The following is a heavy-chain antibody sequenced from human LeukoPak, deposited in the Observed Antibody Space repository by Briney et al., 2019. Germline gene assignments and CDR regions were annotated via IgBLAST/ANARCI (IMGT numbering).Heavy chain of an antibody. CDR3: ARRGVATYYLDY. Sequence: SETLSLTCTASGGSISSYYWSWIRQPPGKGLEWIGYVYSSGSTNYNPSLKSRVTISVDTSKNQFSLKLKSVTAADTAVYYCARRGVATYYLDYWGQGTLVTVSS. D-gene: IGHD5-12*01. J-gene: IGHJ4*02. CDR1: GGSISSYY. CDR2: VYSSGST. V-gene: IGHV4-59*01.